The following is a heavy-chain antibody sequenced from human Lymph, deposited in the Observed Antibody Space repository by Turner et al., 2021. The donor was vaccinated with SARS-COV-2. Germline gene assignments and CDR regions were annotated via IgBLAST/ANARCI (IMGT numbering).Heavy chain of an antibody. V-gene: IGHV3-23*01. CDR3: AKDRFTLSSGWEDY. CDR2: ISGSGCTT. Sequence: EVQLLESGGGLVQPGGSLILSCAASGFSFSSYAMSWVRQAPGKGLEWVSGISGSGCTTHYADSVKGRFTISRDNSKNTLYLQMNSLRAEDTDVYYCAKDRFTLSSGWEDYWGQGTLVTVSS. CDR1: GFSFSSYA. J-gene: IGHJ4*02. D-gene: IGHD6-19*01.